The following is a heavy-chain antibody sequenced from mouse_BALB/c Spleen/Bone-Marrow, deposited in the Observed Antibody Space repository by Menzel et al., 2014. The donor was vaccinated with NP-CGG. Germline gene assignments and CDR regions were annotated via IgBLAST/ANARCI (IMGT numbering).Heavy chain of an antibody. D-gene: IGHD1-1*02. Sequence: VQLQQSGGGLVQPGGSLNLSCAASGFDFSRYWMSWARQAPGKGQEWIGEINPGSSTINYTPSLKDKFIISRDNAKNTLYLQMSKVRSEDTALYYCARQNYGFAYWGQGTLVTVSA. CDR3: ARQNYGFAY. CDR1: GFDFSRYW. J-gene: IGHJ3*01. V-gene: IGHV4-2*02. CDR2: INPGSSTI.